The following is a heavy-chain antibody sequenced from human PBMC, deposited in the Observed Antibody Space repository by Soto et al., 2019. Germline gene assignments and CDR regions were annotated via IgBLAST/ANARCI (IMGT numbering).Heavy chain of an antibody. J-gene: IGHJ6*02. D-gene: IGHD4-17*01. Sequence: SETLSLTCTVSGGSISSGGYYWSWIRQHPGKGLEWIGYIYYSGSTYYNPSLKSRVTISVDTSKNQFSLKLSSVTAADTAVYYCARDIKDGDYGMDVWGQGTTVTSP. CDR1: GGSISSGGYY. CDR3: ARDIKDGDYGMDV. V-gene: IGHV4-31*03. CDR2: IYYSGST.